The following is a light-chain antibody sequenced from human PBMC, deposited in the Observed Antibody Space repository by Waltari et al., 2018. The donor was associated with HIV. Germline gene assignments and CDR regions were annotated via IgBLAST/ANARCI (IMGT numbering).Light chain of an antibody. V-gene: IGKV3-15*01. CDR2: AAS. CDR3: QQYNDWPRT. CDR1: QSVSSN. J-gene: IGKJ1*01. Sequence: EVVMTQSPATLSVSPGERAALACRASQSVSSNLAWYQQKPGQAPRLLIYAASTRATGVPVRISGSGSGTEFTLTISSLQSEDFAVYYCQQYNDWPRTFGKGTKVEIK.